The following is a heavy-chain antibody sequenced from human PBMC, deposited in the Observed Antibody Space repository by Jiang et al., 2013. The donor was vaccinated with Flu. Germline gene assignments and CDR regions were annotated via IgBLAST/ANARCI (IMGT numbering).Heavy chain of an antibody. Sequence: GSGLVKPSETLSLTCTVSSGYITGYFWSWIRQAPGKGLEWIGYIYYGGSTRYHPSLKSRVLISLDTSNNQISLNLSSVTAADTAIYYCARLQGGYYRGGVDSWGQGNAGHRLL. CDR3: ARLQGGYYRGGVDS. CDR1: SGYITGYF. CDR2: IYYGGST. D-gene: IGHD3-22*01. V-gene: IGHV4-59*08. J-gene: IGHJ4*02.